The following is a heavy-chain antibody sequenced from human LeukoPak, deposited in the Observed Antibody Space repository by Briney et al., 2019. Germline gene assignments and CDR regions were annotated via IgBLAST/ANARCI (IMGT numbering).Heavy chain of an antibody. J-gene: IGHJ3*02. CDR3: ARVAQSIAARTRGGAFDI. CDR1: GGSISSYY. V-gene: IGHV4-4*07. D-gene: IGHD6-6*01. Sequence: PSETLSLTCTVSGGSISSYYWSWIRQPAGKGLEWIGRIYTSGSTNYNPSLKSRVTMSVDTSKNQFSLKLSSVTAADTAVYYCARVAQSIAARTRGGAFDIWGQGTMVTVSS. CDR2: IYTSGST.